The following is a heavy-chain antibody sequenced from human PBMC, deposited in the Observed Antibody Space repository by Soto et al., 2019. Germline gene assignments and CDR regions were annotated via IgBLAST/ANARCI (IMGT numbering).Heavy chain of an antibody. CDR1: GFTFSSYA. CDR2: ISSNGGST. V-gene: IGHV3-64*01. J-gene: IGHJ6*03. Sequence: PGGSLRLSCAASGFTFSSYAMHWVRQAPGKGLEYVSAISSNGGSTYYANSVKGRFTISRDNSKNTLYLQMGSLRAEDMAVYYCARDLAARPGWAGWYYYYKDVWGKGTTVTVSS. CDR3: ARDLAARPGWAGWYYYYKDV. D-gene: IGHD6-6*01.